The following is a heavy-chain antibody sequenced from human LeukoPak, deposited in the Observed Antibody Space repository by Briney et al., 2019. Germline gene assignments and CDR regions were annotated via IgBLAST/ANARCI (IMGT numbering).Heavy chain of an antibody. CDR3: ARVKAAAGSLDY. V-gene: IGHV4-30-2*01. Sequence: SQTLSLTCAVSGGSISSGGYSWSWVRQPPGKGLEWIGYIYHSGSTYYNPSLKSRVTISVDRSKNQFSLKLSSVTAADTAVYYCARVKAAAGSLDYWGQGTLVTASS. CDR2: IYHSGST. D-gene: IGHD6-13*01. CDR1: GGSISSGGYS. J-gene: IGHJ4*02.